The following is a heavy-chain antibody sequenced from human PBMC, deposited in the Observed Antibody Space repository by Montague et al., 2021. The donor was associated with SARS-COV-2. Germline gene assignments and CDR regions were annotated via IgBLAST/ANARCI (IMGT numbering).Heavy chain of an antibody. D-gene: IGHD2-15*01. CDR3: ARAERGSCGDGNCYQYFFDY. CDR2: TYYRSEWYS. CDR1: GDSVSTNSGT. Sequence: CAISGDSVSTNSGTWNWVRLSPSIGLEWLGRTYYRSEWYSDYSVSVKSRISINPDTSKNQFSLQLNSVTPEDTAVYYCARAERGSCGDGNCYQYFFDYWGQGTLVTVSS. J-gene: IGHJ4*02. V-gene: IGHV6-1*01.